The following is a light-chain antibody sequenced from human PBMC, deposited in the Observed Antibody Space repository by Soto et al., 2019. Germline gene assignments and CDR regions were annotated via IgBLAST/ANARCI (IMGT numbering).Light chain of an antibody. CDR3: QHNYDTPA. Sequence: DIEMPQSPSSLSASVGDRVTITCRTSQNIASYLNWYKQKPGTAPKLLIYAKSTLETGVPSRFRGSGSGTDFTLTINGLQPEDFATYYCQHNYDTPAFGQGTKLEIK. CDR2: AKS. J-gene: IGKJ2*01. CDR1: QNIASY. V-gene: IGKV1-39*01.